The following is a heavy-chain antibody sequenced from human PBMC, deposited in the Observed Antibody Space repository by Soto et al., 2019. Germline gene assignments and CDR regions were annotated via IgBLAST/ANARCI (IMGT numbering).Heavy chain of an antibody. D-gene: IGHD6-19*01. CDR2: INPNSGGT. V-gene: IGHV1-2*02. J-gene: IGHJ4*02. CDR1: GYTFTGYY. CDR3: ARPPGYISDWYYFDL. Sequence: CKASGYTFTGYYMHWVRQAPGQGLEWMGWINPNSGGTNYAQKFQGRVTMTWDTSLNTAYMELSSLMSEDTAVYYCARPPGYISDWYYFDLWGQRTLVTVSS.